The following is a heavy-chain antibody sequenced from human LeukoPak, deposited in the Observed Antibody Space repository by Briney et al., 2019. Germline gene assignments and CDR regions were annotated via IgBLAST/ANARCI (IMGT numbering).Heavy chain of an antibody. Sequence: SETLSLTCAVSGYSISNTYYRGWIRQPPGKELEWIGSIYNSGSTHYNPSLKSRVTISVDTSKNQFSLKLTSVTAADTAVYYCAGNSSGNYFDYWGQGTLVTVSS. CDR3: AGNSSGNYFDY. D-gene: IGHD1-26*01. V-gene: IGHV4-38-2*01. CDR1: GYSISNTYY. CDR2: IYNSGST. J-gene: IGHJ4*02.